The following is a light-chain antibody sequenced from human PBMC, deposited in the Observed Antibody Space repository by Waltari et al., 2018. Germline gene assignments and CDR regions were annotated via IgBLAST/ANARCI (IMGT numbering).Light chain of an antibody. CDR1: QSVSGSY. J-gene: IGKJ1*01. V-gene: IGKV3-20*01. Sequence: EIVLTQSPGTLSLSPGERATLSCRASQSVSGSYLAWYQQKPGQAPRLLIYGTSSRATGIPDRFSGSGSGTDFTLTSTRLEPEDFAVDYCQQYGSSPWTFGQGTKVEIK. CDR3: QQYGSSPWT. CDR2: GTS.